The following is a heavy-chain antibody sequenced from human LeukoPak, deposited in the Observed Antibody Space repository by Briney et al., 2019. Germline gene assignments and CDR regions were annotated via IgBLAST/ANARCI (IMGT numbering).Heavy chain of an antibody. CDR1: GVSISSYY. CDR3: GRGYGSGSRLDN. Sequence: SETLSLTCTVSGVSISSYYWSWIRQPPGKGLEWIGSIYHSGSTYYNPSLKSRVTISVDTSKNQFSLKLSSVTAADTAVYYCGRGYGSGSRLDNWGQGTLVTVSS. J-gene: IGHJ4*02. D-gene: IGHD3-10*01. CDR2: IYHSGST. V-gene: IGHV4-38-2*02.